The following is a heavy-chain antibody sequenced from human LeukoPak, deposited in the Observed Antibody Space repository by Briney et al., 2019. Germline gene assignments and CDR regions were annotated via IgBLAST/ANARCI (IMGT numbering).Heavy chain of an antibody. D-gene: IGHD3-10*01. V-gene: IGHV4-4*07. Sequence: TSSETLSLTCTVSGGSISSYYWSWIRQPAGKGLEWIGRIYTSGSTYYNPSLKSRVTISVDTSKNQFSLKLSSVTAADTAVYYCARVTGGSGSHKGIYAFDIWGQGTMVTVSS. CDR3: ARVTGGSGSHKGIYAFDI. J-gene: IGHJ3*02. CDR2: IYTSGST. CDR1: GGSISSYY.